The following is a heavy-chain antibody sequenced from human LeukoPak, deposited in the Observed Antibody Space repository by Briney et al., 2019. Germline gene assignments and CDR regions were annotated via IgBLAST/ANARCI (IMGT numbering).Heavy chain of an antibody. Sequence: GSLRLSCAASGFTFSSYAMSWVRQAPGKGLEWIGEINHSGSTNYNPSLKSRVTISVDTSKNQFSLKLSSVTAADTAVYYCARGHIAAAGTFGWFDPWGQGTLVTVSS. CDR1: GFTFSSYA. D-gene: IGHD6-13*01. CDR2: INHSGST. J-gene: IGHJ5*02. V-gene: IGHV4-34*01. CDR3: ARGHIAAAGTFGWFDP.